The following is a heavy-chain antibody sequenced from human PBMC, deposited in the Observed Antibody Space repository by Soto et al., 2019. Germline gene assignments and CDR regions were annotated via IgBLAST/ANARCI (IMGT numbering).Heavy chain of an antibody. CDR3: ARGRYGDY. J-gene: IGHJ4*02. CDR1: GYAFTTYG. Sequence: QVHLVQSGAEVKKPGASVKVSCKGSGYAFTTYGITWVRQAPGQGLEWMGWISAHNGNTNYAQKLQGRVTVTRDTSTRTADMELRCLRSDDTAVYYCARGRYGDYWGQGALVTVTS. V-gene: IGHV1-18*01. CDR2: ISAHNGNT. D-gene: IGHD1-1*01.